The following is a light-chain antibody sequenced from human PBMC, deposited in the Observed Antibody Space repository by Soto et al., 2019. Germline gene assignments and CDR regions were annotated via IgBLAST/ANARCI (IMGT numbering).Light chain of an antibody. CDR2: SNN. J-gene: IGLJ2*01. Sequence: QSVLTQPPSASGTPGQRVTISCSGSSTNIGSNTVNWYQQLPGTAPKLLIYSNNQRPSGVPARFSGSKSGSSASLAISGVQSEDEDDYYCAAWDDSLNGVVFGGGTKLTVL. CDR3: AAWDDSLNGVV. V-gene: IGLV1-44*01. CDR1: STNIGSNT.